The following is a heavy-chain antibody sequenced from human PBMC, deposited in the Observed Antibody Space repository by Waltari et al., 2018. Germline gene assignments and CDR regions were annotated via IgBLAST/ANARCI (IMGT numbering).Heavy chain of an antibody. D-gene: IGHD3-10*01. Sequence: EVQLLESGGGLVQPGGSLRLSCAASGFTFSSYAMSWVRQAPGKGLEGGSVIYSGGSTYYADSVKGRFTISIDNSKNPLYLQMNSLRAEDTAVYYCAKDTRGSGSYNYWGQGTLVTVSS. CDR3: AKDTRGSGSYNY. V-gene: IGHV3-23*03. CDR2: IYSGGST. CDR1: GFTFSSYA. J-gene: IGHJ4*02.